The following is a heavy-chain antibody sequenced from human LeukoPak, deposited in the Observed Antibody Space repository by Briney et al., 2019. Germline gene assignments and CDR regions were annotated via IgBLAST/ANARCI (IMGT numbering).Heavy chain of an antibody. J-gene: IGHJ4*02. CDR2: IYYSGST. CDR1: GGSISSGDYY. CDR3: ASTDYDSSGYSDY. V-gene: IGHV4-39*01. Sequence: SETLSLTCTVSGGSISSGDYYWSWIRQPPGKGLEWIGSIYYSGSTYYNPSLKSRVTISVDTSKNQFSLKLSSVTAADTAVYYCASTDYDSSGYSDYWGQGTLVTVSS. D-gene: IGHD3-22*01.